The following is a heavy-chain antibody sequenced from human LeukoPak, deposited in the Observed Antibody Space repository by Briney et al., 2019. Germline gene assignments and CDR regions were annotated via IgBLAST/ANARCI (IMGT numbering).Heavy chain of an antibody. V-gene: IGHV4-4*07. Sequence: SETLSLTCTVSGGSISSYYWSWIRQPAGKGLEWIGRIYTSGSTNYNPSLKSRVTMSVDTSKNQFSLKLSSVTAADTAVYYCARRYCSGGSCYWRSYFDYWGQGTLVTVSS. J-gene: IGHJ4*02. D-gene: IGHD2-15*01. CDR2: IYTSGST. CDR3: ARRYCSGGSCYWRSYFDY. CDR1: GGSISSYY.